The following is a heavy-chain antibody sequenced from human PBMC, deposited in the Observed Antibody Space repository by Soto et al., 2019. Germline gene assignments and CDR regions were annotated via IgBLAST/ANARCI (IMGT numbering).Heavy chain of an antibody. D-gene: IGHD2-2*01. CDR1: GFTFSSYA. Sequence: PGGSLRLSCAASGFTFSSYAMHWVRQAPGKGLEWVAVISYDGSNKYYADSVKGRFTISRDNSKNTLYLQMNSLRAEDTAVYYCASFTCISTSCYVGYYYYGMDVWGQGTTVTVSS. CDR2: ISYDGSNK. V-gene: IGHV3-30-3*01. J-gene: IGHJ6*02. CDR3: ASFTCISTSCYVGYYYYGMDV.